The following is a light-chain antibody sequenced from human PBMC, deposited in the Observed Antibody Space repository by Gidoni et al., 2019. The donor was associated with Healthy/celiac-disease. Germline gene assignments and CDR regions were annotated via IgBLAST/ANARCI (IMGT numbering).Light chain of an antibody. CDR2: AAS. J-gene: IGKJ4*01. CDR1: QSISSY. CDR3: QQSYSTPLT. Sequence: IQMPQSPSSLSASVGDRVTITCRASQSISSYLNWYQQKPGKAPKVLIYAASSLQSGVPSRFSGSGSGTDFTLTISSLQPEDFATYYCQQSYSTPLTFGGGTKVEIK. V-gene: IGKV1-39*01.